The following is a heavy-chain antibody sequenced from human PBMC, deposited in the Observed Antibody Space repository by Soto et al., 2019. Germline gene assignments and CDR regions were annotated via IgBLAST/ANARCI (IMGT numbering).Heavy chain of an antibody. CDR2: TSYDGGNN. J-gene: IGHJ4*02. CDR3: VLWETSGALDV. V-gene: IGHV3-33*05. D-gene: IGHD2-2*01. Sequence: VQLVESGGGVVQPGTSLRLSCVGSGFTFESYVIHWVRQAPGKGLEWVSLTSYDGGNNFYGDSVKGRFTISRHKSRNTAELQTDRITFDDKAMYYFVLWETSGALDVWGQGTLVSVSS. CDR1: GFTFESYV.